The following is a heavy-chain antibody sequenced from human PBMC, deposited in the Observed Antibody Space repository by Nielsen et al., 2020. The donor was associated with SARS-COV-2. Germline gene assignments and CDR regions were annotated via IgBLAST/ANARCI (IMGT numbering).Heavy chain of an antibody. CDR2: IIPIFGTA. V-gene: IGHV1-69*13. J-gene: IGHJ6*03. D-gene: IGHD3-3*01. CDR3: ARRQKGLDYDFWSGYSGYYMDV. CDR1: GGTFSSYA. Sequence: SVKVSCKASGGTFSSYAISWVRQAPGQGLEWMGGIIPIFGTANYAQKFQGRVTITADESTSTAYMELSSLRSEDTAVYYCARRQKGLDYDFWSGYSGYYMDVGGKGTTVTVSS.